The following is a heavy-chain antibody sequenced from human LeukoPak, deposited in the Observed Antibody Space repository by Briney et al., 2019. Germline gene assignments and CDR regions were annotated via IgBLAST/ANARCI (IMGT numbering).Heavy chain of an antibody. CDR3: ARDAHTSTWYRFDC. V-gene: IGHV6-1*01. Sequence: SQTLSLTCAISGDSVSSNSAAWNWIRQSPSRGLEWLGRTYYRSKWYSDYAVSVKSRITINPDTSKNQFSLQLNSVTPEDTAMYYCARDAHTSTWYRFDCWGQGTLVTVSS. D-gene: IGHD6-13*01. J-gene: IGHJ4*02. CDR1: GDSVSSNSAA. CDR2: TYYRSKWYS.